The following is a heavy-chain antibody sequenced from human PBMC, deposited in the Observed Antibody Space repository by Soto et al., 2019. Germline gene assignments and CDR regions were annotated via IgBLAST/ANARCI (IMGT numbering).Heavy chain of an antibody. V-gene: IGHV2-5*02. CDR3: AHVRVGHPWYSFDY. Sequence: QITLKESGPTLVKPTQTLTLTCTFSGFSLTTTGVAVGWIRQPPGKALEWLALIYWDDDKRYSPSLKSRLTITTDTSNNQVLLTLINMAPVDTATYYCAHVRVGHPWYSFDYWGQGALVTVSS. D-gene: IGHD1-26*01. CDR1: GFSLTTTGVA. J-gene: IGHJ4*02. CDR2: IYWDDDK.